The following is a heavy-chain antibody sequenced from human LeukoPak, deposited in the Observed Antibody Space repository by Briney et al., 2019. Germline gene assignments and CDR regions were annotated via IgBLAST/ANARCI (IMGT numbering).Heavy chain of an antibody. J-gene: IGHJ4*02. Sequence: PGGSLRLSCVASAFTFNNYWMHWVRQAPGRGLEWVSSISSSSSYIYYADSVKGRFTISRDNAKNSLYLQMSSLRDEDTAVYYCARDEGSSSWYGALDYWGQGTLVTVSS. CDR2: ISSSSSYI. CDR3: ARDEGSSSWYGALDY. CDR1: AFTFNNYW. D-gene: IGHD2-2*01. V-gene: IGHV3-21*01.